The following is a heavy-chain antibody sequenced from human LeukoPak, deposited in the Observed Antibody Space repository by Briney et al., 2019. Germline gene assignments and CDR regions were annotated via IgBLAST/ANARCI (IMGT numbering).Heavy chain of an antibody. Sequence: GRSPRLSCAASGFTFSSYAMHWVRQAPGKGLEWVAVISYDGSNKYYADSVKGRFTISRDNSKNTLYLQMNSLRAEDTAVYYCARVWFGDFVVDYWGQGTLVTVSS. D-gene: IGHD3-10*01. CDR3: ARVWFGDFVVDY. V-gene: IGHV3-30*04. CDR2: ISYDGSNK. J-gene: IGHJ4*02. CDR1: GFTFSSYA.